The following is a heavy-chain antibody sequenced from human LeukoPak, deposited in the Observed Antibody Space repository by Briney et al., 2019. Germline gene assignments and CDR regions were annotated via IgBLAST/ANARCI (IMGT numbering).Heavy chain of an antibody. Sequence: GESLKISCKGSGYSFTTYWIGWVRQMPGKGLEWMGIIYPGDSDTRYSPSFQGQVTISADKSIGTAYLQWSSLKASDTAMYYCARRATMVRGIINPSDYWGQGTLVTVSS. CDR3: ARRATMVRGIINPSDY. CDR2: IYPGDSDT. V-gene: IGHV5-51*01. D-gene: IGHD3-10*01. J-gene: IGHJ4*02. CDR1: GYSFTTYW.